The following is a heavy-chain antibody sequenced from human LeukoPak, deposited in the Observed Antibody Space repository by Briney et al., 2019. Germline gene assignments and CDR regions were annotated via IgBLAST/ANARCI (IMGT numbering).Heavy chain of an antibody. J-gene: IGHJ4*02. V-gene: IGHV3-7*01. CDR2: IKQDGSEK. D-gene: IGHD3-9*01. Sequence: GGSLRLSCAASGFTFSSYWMTWVRQAPGKGLEWVANIKQDGSEKYYVDSVEGRFTISRDNAKNLLYLQVNSLRTEDTAVYYCARGGTELVIPTYWGQGTLVTVSS. CDR1: GFTFSSYW. CDR3: ARGGTELVIPTY.